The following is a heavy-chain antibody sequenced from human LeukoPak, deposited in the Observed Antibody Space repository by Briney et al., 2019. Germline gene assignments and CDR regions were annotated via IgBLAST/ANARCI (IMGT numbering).Heavy chain of an antibody. CDR2: ISYDGSNI. CDR3: ATGGSGYHRS. V-gene: IGHV3-30-3*01. J-gene: IGHJ1*01. D-gene: IGHD3-22*01. CDR1: GFTFSSYA. Sequence: GGSLRLSCAASGFTFSSYAMHWVRQAPGKGLEWVAVISYDGSNIYYADSVKGRFTISRDNSKNTLYLQMNSLRAEDTAVYYCATGGSGYHRSWGQGTLVTVSS.